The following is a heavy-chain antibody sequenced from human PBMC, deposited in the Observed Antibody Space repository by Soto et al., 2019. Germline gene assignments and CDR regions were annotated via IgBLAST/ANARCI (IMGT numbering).Heavy chain of an antibody. CDR1: GGSISSYY. V-gene: IGHV4-59*12. J-gene: IGHJ5*02. CDR2: IYYSGST. D-gene: IGHD6-6*01. Sequence: SETLSLTCTVSGGSISSYYWSWIRQPPGTGLEWNGYIYYSGSTNYNPALKSRGTISVDTSKNQFSLKLRSVTATDTDAYYCAREDRPTDRSASIPSSHNWCDPWAQGTPGT. CDR3: AREDRPTDRSASIPSSHNWCDP.